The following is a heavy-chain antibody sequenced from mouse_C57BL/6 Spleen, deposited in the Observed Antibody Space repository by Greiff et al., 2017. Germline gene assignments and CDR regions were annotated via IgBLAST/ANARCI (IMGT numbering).Heavy chain of an antibody. J-gene: IGHJ3*01. V-gene: IGHV2-2*01. CDR2: IWSGGST. CDR3: ARGHYYGSSYFAY. D-gene: IGHD1-1*01. Sequence: QVQLKESGPGLVQPSQSLSITCTVSGFSLTSYGVHWVRQSPGKGLEWLGVIWSGGSTDYNAAFISRLSISKDNSKSQVFFKMNSLQADDTAIYYCARGHYYGSSYFAYWGQGTLVTVSA. CDR1: GFSLTSYG.